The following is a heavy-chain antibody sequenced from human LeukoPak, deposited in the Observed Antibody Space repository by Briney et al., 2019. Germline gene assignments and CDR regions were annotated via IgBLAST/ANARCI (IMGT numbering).Heavy chain of an antibody. J-gene: IGHJ5*02. Sequence: ASVKVSCKASGYTFTSYDINWVRQATGQGLEWMGWMNPNSGNTGYAQKFQGRVTMTRNTSISTAYMELSSLRSEDTAVYYCARDSLGIYCSSTSCSDWFDPWGQGTLVTVSS. V-gene: IGHV1-8*01. CDR3: ARDSLGIYCSSTSCSDWFDP. D-gene: IGHD2-2*01. CDR2: MNPNSGNT. CDR1: GYTFTSYD.